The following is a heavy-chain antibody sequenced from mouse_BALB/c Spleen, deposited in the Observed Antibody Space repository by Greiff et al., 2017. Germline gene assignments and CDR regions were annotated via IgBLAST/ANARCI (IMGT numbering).Heavy chain of an antibody. CDR2: IWAGGST. J-gene: IGHJ2*01. D-gene: IGHD2-10*01. V-gene: IGHV2-9*02. CDR1: GFSLTSYG. CDR3: ARETYYGNYDYFDY. Sequence: VQLVESGPGLVAPSQSLSITCTVSGFSLTSYGVHWVRQPPGKGLEWLGVIWAGGSTNYNSALMSRLSISKDNSKSQVFLKMNSLQTDDTAMYYCARETYYGNYDYFDYWGQGTTLTVSS.